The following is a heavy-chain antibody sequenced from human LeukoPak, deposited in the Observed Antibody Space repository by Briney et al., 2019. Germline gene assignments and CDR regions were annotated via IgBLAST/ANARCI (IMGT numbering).Heavy chain of an antibody. V-gene: IGHV3-23*01. Sequence: PGGSLRLSCAASGFTFSSYAMTWVRQPPGKGLEGVSSITGSAANTYYADSVKSRFTISRDNSKNTLYLQMNSLRAEDTAVYYCAKRYSGTSGLYNFDYWGQGTLVTVSS. CDR1: GFTFSSYA. CDR3: AKRYSGTSGLYNFDY. D-gene: IGHD1-26*01. J-gene: IGHJ4*02. CDR2: ITGSAANT.